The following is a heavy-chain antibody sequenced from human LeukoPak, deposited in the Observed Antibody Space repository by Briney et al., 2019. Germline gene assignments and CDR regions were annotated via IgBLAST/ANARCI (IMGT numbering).Heavy chain of an antibody. V-gene: IGHV4-30-2*01. J-gene: IGHJ4*02. CDR3: AREAWSAAAAPLDY. CDR1: GGSISSGDYY. Sequence: SETLSLTCTVSGGSISSGDYYWSWIRQPPGKGLEWIGYIYHSGSTYYNPSLKSRVTISVDRSKNQFSLKLSSVTAADTAVYYCAREAWSAAAAPLDYWGQGTLVTVSS. D-gene: IGHD6-13*01. CDR2: IYHSGST.